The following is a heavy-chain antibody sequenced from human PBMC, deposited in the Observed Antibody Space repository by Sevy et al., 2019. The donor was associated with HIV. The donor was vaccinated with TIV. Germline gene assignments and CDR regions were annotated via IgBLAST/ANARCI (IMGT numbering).Heavy chain of an antibody. V-gene: IGHV3-23*01. CDR1: GFTFSNYA. D-gene: IGHD3-3*01. CDR3: AKDLPPNVGFLEWLPTFDF. CDR2: ITGTEST. J-gene: IGHJ4*02. Sequence: GGSLRLSCAASGFTFSNYAMNWVRQAPGKGLEWVSSITGTESTKYADSVKGRFTISRDNAKNTLILQMNSLRAEDTAVYYCAKDLPPNVGFLEWLPTFDFWGQGTLVTVSS.